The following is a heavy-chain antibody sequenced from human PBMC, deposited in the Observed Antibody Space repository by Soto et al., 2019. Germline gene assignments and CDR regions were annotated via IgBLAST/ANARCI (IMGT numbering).Heavy chain of an antibody. J-gene: IGHJ5*02. V-gene: IGHV1-69*02. D-gene: IGHD6-13*01. CDR2: IIPILGIA. CDR3: GGGSSWYNWFDP. Sequence: QVQLVQSGAEVKKPGSSVKVSCKASGGTFSSYTISWVRQAPGQGLEWMGRIIPILGIANYAQKFQGRVTIXAXXSTSTAYMELSSLRSEDTAVYYCGGGSSWYNWFDPWGQGTLVTVSS. CDR1: GGTFSSYT.